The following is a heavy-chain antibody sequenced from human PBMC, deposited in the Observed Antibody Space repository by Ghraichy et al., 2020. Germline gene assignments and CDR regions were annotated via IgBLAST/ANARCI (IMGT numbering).Heavy chain of an antibody. V-gene: IGHV3-23*01. CDR1: GFTISIYA. Sequence: GGSLRLSCATSGFTISIYAMNWVRQAPGKGLEWVSAISGSGGSTYYAGSVKGRFTISRDNSKNTLYLQMNSLRAEDTAVYYCAKDHKTLTTWYFDLWGRGTLVTVSS. D-gene: IGHD1-14*01. CDR3: AKDHKTLTTWYFDL. J-gene: IGHJ2*01. CDR2: ISGSGGST.